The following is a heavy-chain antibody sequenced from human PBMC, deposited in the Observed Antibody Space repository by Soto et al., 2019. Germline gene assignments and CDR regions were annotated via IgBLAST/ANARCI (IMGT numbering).Heavy chain of an antibody. CDR3: ARDSQRITMIVGIQNAWGMDV. V-gene: IGHV1-69*06. Sequence: SVKVSCKASGGTFSSYAISWVRQAPGQGLEWMGGIIPIFGTANYAQKFQGRVTITADKSTSTAYMELSSLRSEDTAVYYCARDSQRITMIVGIQNAWGMDVWGQGTTVTVSS. J-gene: IGHJ6*02. D-gene: IGHD3-22*01. CDR2: IIPIFGTA. CDR1: GGTFSSYA.